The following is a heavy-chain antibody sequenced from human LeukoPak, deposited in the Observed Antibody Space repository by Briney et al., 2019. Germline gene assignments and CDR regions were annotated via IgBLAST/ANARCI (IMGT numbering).Heavy chain of an antibody. Sequence: GGSLRLSCAASGFTVSSNYMSWVRQAPGKGLEWVSAIYSGGSTYYADSVKGRFTISRDNSKNTLYLQMNSLRAEDTAVYYCARQGYDSSGYYPNFDYWGQGTLVTVSS. D-gene: IGHD3-22*01. CDR3: ARQGYDSSGYYPNFDY. V-gene: IGHV3-53*01. J-gene: IGHJ4*02. CDR2: IYSGGST. CDR1: GFTVSSNY.